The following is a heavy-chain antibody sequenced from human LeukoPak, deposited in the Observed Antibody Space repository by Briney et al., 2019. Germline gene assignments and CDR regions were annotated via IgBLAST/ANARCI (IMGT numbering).Heavy chain of an antibody. J-gene: IGHJ4*02. D-gene: IGHD6-19*01. CDR1: GFTKKSRS. Sequence: LSHPCRACGFTKKSRSRRWAHHAKKKGWEWGSAVSSGGANTYYAESVKGRFTPSRDNSKNTLYLQMNSLRAEDTALYYCAKASRGTVAAPWFFDYWGQGTLVTVSS. CDR2: VSSGGANT. CDR3: AKASRGTVAAPWFFDY. V-gene: IGHV3-23*01.